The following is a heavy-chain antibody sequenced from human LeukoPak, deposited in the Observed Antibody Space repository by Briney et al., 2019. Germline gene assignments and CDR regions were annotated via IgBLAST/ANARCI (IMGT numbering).Heavy chain of an antibody. CDR1: GDSVSTNSAA. CDR3: ARTISGYFDY. V-gene: IGHV6-1*01. D-gene: IGHD5-24*01. J-gene: IGHJ4*02. Sequence: SQTLSLSCAISGDSVSTNSAAWNWIRQSPSRGLEWLGRTYSRSQWYNDYAVSVKSRIIINPDTSRNQFSLQLNSVTPEDTAVYSCARTISGYFDYWGQGTLVTVSS. CDR2: TYSRSQWYN.